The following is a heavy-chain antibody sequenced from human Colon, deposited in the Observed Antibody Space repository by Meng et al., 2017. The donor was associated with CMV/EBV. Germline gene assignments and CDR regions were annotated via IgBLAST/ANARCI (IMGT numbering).Heavy chain of an antibody. CDR1: GYTFTGYY. CDR3: ARARVGAEGSVGY. J-gene: IGHJ4*02. D-gene: IGHD3-16*01. V-gene: IGHV1-2*02. Sequence: SVKVSCKISGYTFTGYYIHWVRQAPGQGPEWMGWIAPNSGDAVYAQKFQGRVTLTRDTSISTAYIEVSSLRPDDTAVYYCARARVGAEGSVGYWGQGTLVTVSS. CDR2: IAPNSGDA.